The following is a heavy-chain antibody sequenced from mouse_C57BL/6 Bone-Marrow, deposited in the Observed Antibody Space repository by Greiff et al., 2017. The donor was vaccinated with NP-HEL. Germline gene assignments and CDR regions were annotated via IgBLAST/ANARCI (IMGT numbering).Heavy chain of an antibody. J-gene: IGHJ4*01. Sequence: VQLKESVAELVRPGASVKLSCTASGFNIKNTYMHWVKQRPEQGLEWIGRIDPANGNTKYAPKFQGKATITADTSSNTAYLQLSSLTSEDTAIYYCARSTVVEGYAMDYWGQGTSVTVSS. V-gene: IGHV14-3*01. CDR2: IDPANGNT. CDR1: GFNIKNTY. CDR3: ARSTVVEGYAMDY. D-gene: IGHD1-1*01.